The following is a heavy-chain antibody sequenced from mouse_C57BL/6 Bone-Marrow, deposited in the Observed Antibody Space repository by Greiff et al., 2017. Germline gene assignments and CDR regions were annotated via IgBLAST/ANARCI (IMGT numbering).Heavy chain of an antibody. CDR2: ISSGSSTI. J-gene: IGHJ1*03. D-gene: IGHD1-1*01. Sequence: EVKVEESGGGLVKPGGSLKLSCAASGFTFSDYGMHWVRQAPEKGLEWVAYISSGSSTIYYADTVKGRFTISRDNAKNTLFLQMTSLRSEDTAMYYCANGDYGSRGYFDVWGTGTTVTVSS. V-gene: IGHV5-17*01. CDR1: GFTFSDYG. CDR3: ANGDYGSRGYFDV.